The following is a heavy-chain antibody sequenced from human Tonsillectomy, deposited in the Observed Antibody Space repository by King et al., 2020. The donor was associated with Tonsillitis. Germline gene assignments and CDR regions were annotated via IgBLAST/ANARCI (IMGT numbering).Heavy chain of an antibody. J-gene: IGHJ6*02. CDR2: LYSGGTT. V-gene: IGHV3-53*01. Sequence: VQLVESGGGLIQPGGSLRLSCAASGFTVSSNYMSWVRQAPGKGLEWVSVLYSGGTTYYADSVRGRFTISRDNSKNTLYLQMNSLRAEGTAAYYCARDSMLAYYGMDVWGQGTTVTVSS. CDR3: ARDSMLAYYGMDV. D-gene: IGHD2-15*01. CDR1: GFTVSSNY.